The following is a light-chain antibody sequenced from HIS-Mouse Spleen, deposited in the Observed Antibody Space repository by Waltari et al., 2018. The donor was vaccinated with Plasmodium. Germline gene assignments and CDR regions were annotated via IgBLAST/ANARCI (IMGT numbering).Light chain of an antibody. CDR2: GAS. CDR1: QSVSSN. CDR3: QQYNNWPFT. V-gene: IGKV3-15*01. J-gene: IGKJ3*01. Sequence: EIVMTQSPATLSVSPGERATLSCRASQSVSSNLAWYHQKPGQAPRLLIYGASTRATGIPARFSGSGSGTEFTLTISSLQSEDCAVYYCQQYNNWPFTFGPGTKVDIK.